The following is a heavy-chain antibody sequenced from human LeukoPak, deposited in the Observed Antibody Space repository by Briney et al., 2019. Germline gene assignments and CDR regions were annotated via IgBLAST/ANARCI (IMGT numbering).Heavy chain of an antibody. V-gene: IGHV3-23*01. Sequence: PSETLSLTCAVYGGSFSGYYWSWIRQPPGKGLEWVSSISGSGGSTYSADSVKGRFTISRDSSKNTLYLQMNSLRVEDTAVYYCGSGPGKTGKYYFDYWGQGNLVTVSS. CDR2: ISGSGGST. D-gene: IGHD2-15*01. J-gene: IGHJ4*02. CDR1: GGSFSGYY. CDR3: GSGPGKTGKYYFDY.